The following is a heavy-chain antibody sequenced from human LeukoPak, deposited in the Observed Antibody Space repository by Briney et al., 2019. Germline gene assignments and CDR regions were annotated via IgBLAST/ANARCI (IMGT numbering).Heavy chain of an antibody. J-gene: IGHJ3*02. D-gene: IGHD3-22*01. Sequence: GASVNVSFKASGYTFTGYYIHWVRQAPGQGLEWMGRINPNNGGTNYAQKFQGRVTMTRDMSMSTAYMELSRLRSVDTAVYYCAGEDNSSGYRPFDIWGQGTMVTVPS. CDR1: GYTFTGYY. CDR2: INPNNGGT. V-gene: IGHV1-2*06. CDR3: AGEDNSSGYRPFDI.